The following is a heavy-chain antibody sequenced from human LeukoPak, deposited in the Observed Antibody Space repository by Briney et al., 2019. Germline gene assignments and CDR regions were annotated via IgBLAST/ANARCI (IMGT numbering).Heavy chain of an antibody. Sequence: GGSLRLSCAASGFTFSDYWMHWVRQAPGKGLVWVSRINSDGNKTNYADSVNGRFTISRDNAKNTLYLQMNNLRAEDTAVYYCLQWELLRGFDPWGQGTLVTVSS. CDR2: INSDGNKT. V-gene: IGHV3-74*01. CDR1: GFTFSDYW. CDR3: LQWELLRGFDP. D-gene: IGHD1-26*01. J-gene: IGHJ5*02.